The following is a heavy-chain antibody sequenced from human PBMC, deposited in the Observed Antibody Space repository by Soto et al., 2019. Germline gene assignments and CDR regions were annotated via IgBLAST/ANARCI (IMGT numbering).Heavy chain of an antibody. D-gene: IGHD5-12*01. J-gene: IGHJ4*02. CDR1: GGSFSGYY. CDR3: ARRIWLQLRNSFDY. Sequence: QVQLQQWGAGLLKPSETLSLTCAVYGGSFSGYYWSWIRQPPGKGLEWIGEINHSGSTNYNPCLKSRVTISVDTSKNQFSLKMSSVTAADTAVYYCARRIWLQLRNSFDYWGQGTLVTVSS. V-gene: IGHV4-34*01. CDR2: INHSGST.